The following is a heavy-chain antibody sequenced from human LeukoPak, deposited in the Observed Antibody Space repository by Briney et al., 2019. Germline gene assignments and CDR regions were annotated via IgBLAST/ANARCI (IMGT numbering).Heavy chain of an antibody. V-gene: IGHV4-4*07. CDR3: AREADSSGWDEFDY. CDR2: IYTSGST. Sequence: KPSETLSLTCTVSGGSISSYYWSWIRQPAGKGLEWIGRIYTSGSTNYNPSLKSRVTMSVDTSKNQFSLKLSSVTAADTAVYYCAREADSSGWDEFDYWGQGTLVTVSS. J-gene: IGHJ4*02. CDR1: GGSISSYY. D-gene: IGHD6-19*01.